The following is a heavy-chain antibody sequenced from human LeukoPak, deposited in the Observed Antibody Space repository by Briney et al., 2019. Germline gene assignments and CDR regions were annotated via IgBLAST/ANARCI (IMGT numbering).Heavy chain of an antibody. CDR1: GFTFDDYA. CDR2: ISWDGGST. V-gene: IGHV3-43D*03. J-gene: IGHJ3*02. D-gene: IGHD5-18*01. Sequence: GGSLSLSCAASGFTFDDYAMQCVRQAPGDVLGWDSLISWDGGSTYYADSVKGRFTISRDNSKNSLYLQMHSLRAEDTALYYCEKEIKRGYSYCYRDHHAFDIWGQGTMVTVSS. CDR3: EKEIKRGYSYCYRDHHAFDI.